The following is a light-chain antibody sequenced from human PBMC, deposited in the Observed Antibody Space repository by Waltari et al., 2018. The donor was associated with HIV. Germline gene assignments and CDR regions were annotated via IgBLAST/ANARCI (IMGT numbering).Light chain of an antibody. CDR1: NNAIGTNNH. CDR3: TSYKTGGTIL. CDR2: EVT. J-gene: IGLJ2*01. V-gene: IGLV2-14*01. Sequence: QSALTQPASVSGSPGQSITISCPRLNNAIGTNNHVSWYQQHPGKAPTPLIYEVTSRPLGVSHRFSGSKSDTTASLTISELQPEDESHYYCTSYKTGGTILFGGGT.